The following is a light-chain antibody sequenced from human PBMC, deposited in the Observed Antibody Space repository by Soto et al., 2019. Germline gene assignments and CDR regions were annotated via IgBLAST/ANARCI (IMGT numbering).Light chain of an antibody. V-gene: IGKV3-20*01. J-gene: IGKJ5*01. CDR1: QSVSSSY. Sequence: EVVLTQSPGTLSLSPGQRATLSCRASQSVSSSYLAWYQQKPGQAPRLLIYGASTRATAIPDRFSGSGSGPDFTLTISRLEPEDSAVYYCQHYGTSFPITFGQGTRLEIK. CDR3: QHYGTSFPIT. CDR2: GAS.